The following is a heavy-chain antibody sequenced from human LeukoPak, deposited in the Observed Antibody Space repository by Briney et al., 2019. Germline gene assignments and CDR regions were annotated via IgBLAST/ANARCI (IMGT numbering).Heavy chain of an antibody. CDR2: ISESGSGT. Sequence: GGSLRLSCAVSGLTFSRYAMSWVRQAPGKGLEWVAAISESGSGTYYADSVKGRFTISRDNSKDTLSLQMNSLRAEDTAVYYCAKDIAQGYTFGSIEQDYWGQGTLVTVSS. CDR3: AKDIAQGYTFGSIEQDY. V-gene: IGHV3-23*01. CDR1: GLTFSRYA. D-gene: IGHD5-18*01. J-gene: IGHJ4*02.